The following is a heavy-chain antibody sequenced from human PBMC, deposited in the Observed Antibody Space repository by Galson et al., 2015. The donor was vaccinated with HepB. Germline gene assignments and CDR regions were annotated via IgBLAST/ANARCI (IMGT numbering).Heavy chain of an antibody. J-gene: IGHJ4*02. CDR3: ARDTVRPSATLHFDY. CDR2: ISAYNGNT. CDR1: GGTFSSYA. D-gene: IGHD6-6*01. Sequence: QSGAEVKKPGESLKISCKASGGTFSSYAISWVRQAPGQGLEWMGGISAYNGNTNYAQKLQGRVTMTTDTSTSTAYMELRSLRSDDTAVYYCARDTVRPSATLHFDYWGQGTLVTVSS. V-gene: IGHV1-18*01.